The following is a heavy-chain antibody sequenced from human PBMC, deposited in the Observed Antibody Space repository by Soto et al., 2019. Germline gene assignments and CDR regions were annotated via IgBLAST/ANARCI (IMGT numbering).Heavy chain of an antibody. V-gene: IGHV1-69*01. CDR1: GDTFKNCV. D-gene: IGHD3-10*01. J-gene: IGHJ6*02. CDR2: IIPLFGTT. Sequence: QVQVVQSGVEVRRPGSSVKVSCKASGDTFKNCVISWVRQAPGQGLESMGGIIPLFGTTDFAQRCQGRLTITTDESTTTAYMELSRLRSEDTATYYCAAELGFGKLSVVWGQGTTVIVSS. CDR3: AAELGFGKLSVV.